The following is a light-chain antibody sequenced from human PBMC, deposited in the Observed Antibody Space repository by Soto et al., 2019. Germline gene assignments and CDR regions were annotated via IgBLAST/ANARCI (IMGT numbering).Light chain of an antibody. V-gene: IGKV1-39*01. Sequence: DIQMTQSPSSLSASVGDRVTITCRASQSISSYLNWYQQKPGKAPKLLIYAASSLQSGVPSRFSGSGSGTDFTITISSLQPEDFATYYCQQIYSTPFTFGHGTKVDIK. CDR2: AAS. J-gene: IGKJ3*01. CDR1: QSISSY. CDR3: QQIYSTPFT.